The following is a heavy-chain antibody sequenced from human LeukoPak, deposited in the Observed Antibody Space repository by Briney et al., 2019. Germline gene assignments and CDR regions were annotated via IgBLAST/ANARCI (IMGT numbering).Heavy chain of an antibody. Sequence: GGSLRLSCAASGFTFSSYSMNWVRQAPGKGLEWVSSISSSSSYIYYADSVKGRFTISRDNAKNSLYLQMNSLRAEVTAVYYCARDGGYSYGYPLDYWGQGTLVTVSS. J-gene: IGHJ4*02. V-gene: IGHV3-21*01. CDR1: GFTFSSYS. D-gene: IGHD5-18*01. CDR3: ARDGGYSYGYPLDY. CDR2: ISSSSSYI.